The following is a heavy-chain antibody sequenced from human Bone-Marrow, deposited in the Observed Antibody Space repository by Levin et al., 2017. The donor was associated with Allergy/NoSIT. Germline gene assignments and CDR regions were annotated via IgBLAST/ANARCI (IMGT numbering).Heavy chain of an antibody. CDR3: ARDIGPESFWSGYSP. CDR2: ITGDSSYT. J-gene: IGHJ5*02. Sequence: PGGSLRLSCAASGFTFSLFNMNWVRQAPGRGLEWLSSITGDSSYTYYGDSVRGRFTISRDNAKNSLYLQMNNLRAEDTAVYFCARDIGPESFWSGYSPWGQGTLVTVSS. V-gene: IGHV3-21*01. CDR1: GFTFSLFN. D-gene: IGHD3-3*01.